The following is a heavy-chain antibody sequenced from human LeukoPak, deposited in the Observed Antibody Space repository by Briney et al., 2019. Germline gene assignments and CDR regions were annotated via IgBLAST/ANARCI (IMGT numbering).Heavy chain of an antibody. Sequence: GGSLRLSCAASGFTFSDYYMSWIRQAPGKGLEWVSYISSSGSTIYYADSVKGRFTISRDNSKNTLYLQMNSLRAEDTAVYYCARDRDRGSYDYVWGSYLPDYWGQGTLVTVSS. D-gene: IGHD3-16*02. V-gene: IGHV3-11*04. J-gene: IGHJ4*02. CDR1: GFTFSDYY. CDR3: ARDRDRGSYDYVWGSYLPDY. CDR2: ISSSGSTI.